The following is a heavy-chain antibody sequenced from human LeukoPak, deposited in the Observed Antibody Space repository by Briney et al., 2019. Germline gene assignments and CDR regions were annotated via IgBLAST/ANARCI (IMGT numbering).Heavy chain of an antibody. Sequence: GRSLRLSCAASGFTFSSYAMSWVRQAPGKGLEWVSAISGSGGSTYYADSVKGRFTISRDNSKNTLYLQMNSLRAEDTAVYYCAKDGYLRAMVTPHYFDYWGQGTLVTVSS. CDR1: GFTFSSYA. J-gene: IGHJ4*02. CDR3: AKDGYLRAMVTPHYFDY. D-gene: IGHD5-18*01. V-gene: IGHV3-23*01. CDR2: ISGSGGST.